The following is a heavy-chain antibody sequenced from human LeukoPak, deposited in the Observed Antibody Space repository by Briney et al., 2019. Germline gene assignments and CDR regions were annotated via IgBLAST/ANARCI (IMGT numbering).Heavy chain of an antibody. CDR1: GFTFSSYE. J-gene: IGHJ4*02. V-gene: IGHV3-23*01. Sequence: GGSLRLSCAASGFTFSSYEMNWVRQAPGKGLEWVSLVSGSGNSTFYADSVKGRFTISRDNSKNTLYLQMNNLRAEDTAVYYCAMGGDITTSQFDYWGQGTLVTVSS. CDR3: AMGGDITTSQFDY. CDR2: VSGSGNST. D-gene: IGHD5-12*01.